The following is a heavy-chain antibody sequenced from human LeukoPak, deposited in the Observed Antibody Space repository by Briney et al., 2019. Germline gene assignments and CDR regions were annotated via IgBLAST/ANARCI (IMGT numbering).Heavy chain of an antibody. CDR1: GFTFSSYG. CDR2: ISYDGSNK. Sequence: GGSLRLSCAASGFTFSSYGMHWVRQAPGKGLEWVAVISYDGSNKYYADSVKGRFTISKDNSKNTLYPQMSSLRAEDAAVYYCATDWGRVTTYFDYWGQGSLVTVSS. CDR3: ATDWGRVTTYFDY. V-gene: IGHV3-30*03. D-gene: IGHD4-17*01. J-gene: IGHJ4*02.